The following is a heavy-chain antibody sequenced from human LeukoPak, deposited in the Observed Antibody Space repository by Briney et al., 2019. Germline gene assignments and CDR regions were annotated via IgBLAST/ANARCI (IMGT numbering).Heavy chain of an antibody. J-gene: IGHJ4*02. D-gene: IGHD4-11*01. V-gene: IGHV3-7*01. CDR2: IKQDGSEK. Sequence: PGGSLRLSCAASGFTFSSYWMSWVRQAPGKGLEWVANIKQDGSEKYYVDSVKGRFTISRDNAKNSLYLQMNSLRAEDTAVYYCAREATVTQEGYFDYWGQGTLVTVSS. CDR1: GFTFSSYW. CDR3: AREATVTQEGYFDY.